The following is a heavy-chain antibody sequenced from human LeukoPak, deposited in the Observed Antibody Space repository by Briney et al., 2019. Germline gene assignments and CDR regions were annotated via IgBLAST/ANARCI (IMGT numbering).Heavy chain of an antibody. J-gene: IGHJ5*02. Sequence: PGGSLRFSCAASGFTFSTFAMTWVRQAPGKGLEWVSSITGTHYTTYNTDSVKGRFTISRDNSKNTLYLQMNSLRADDTAVYYCTKDPNGDYVGAFDPWGQGTLVTVSS. D-gene: IGHD4-17*01. CDR2: ITGTHYTT. CDR3: TKDPNGDYVGAFDP. CDR1: GFTFSTFA. V-gene: IGHV3-23*01.